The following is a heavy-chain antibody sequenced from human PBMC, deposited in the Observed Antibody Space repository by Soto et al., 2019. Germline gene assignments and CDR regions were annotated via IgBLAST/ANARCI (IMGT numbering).Heavy chain of an antibody. CDR2: ISYDGSNK. CDR1: GFTFSSYG. CDR3: ARDYGGSQLRGYYYYGMDV. J-gene: IGHJ6*02. V-gene: IGHV3-30*03. Sequence: GGSLRLSCAASGFTFSSYGMHWVRQAPGKGLEWVAVISYDGSNKYYADSVKGRFTISRDNSKNTLYLQMNSLRAEDTAVYYCARDYGGSQLRGYYYYGMDVWGQGTTVTVSS. D-gene: IGHD1-26*01.